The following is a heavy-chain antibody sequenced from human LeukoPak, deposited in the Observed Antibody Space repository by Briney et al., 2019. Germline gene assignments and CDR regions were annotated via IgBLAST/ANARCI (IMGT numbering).Heavy chain of an antibody. V-gene: IGHV3-64D*06. Sequence: GGSLRLSCSASGFIFSPYAMHWVRQAPGKGLEHVSSISSEGKTTYYADSVKGRFTISRDNSKNTLYLQMSSLRPEDTAVYYCVKDRWVDHWGQGTLVTVSS. CDR2: ISSEGKTT. D-gene: IGHD6-13*01. CDR1: GFIFSPYA. J-gene: IGHJ4*02. CDR3: VKDRWVDH.